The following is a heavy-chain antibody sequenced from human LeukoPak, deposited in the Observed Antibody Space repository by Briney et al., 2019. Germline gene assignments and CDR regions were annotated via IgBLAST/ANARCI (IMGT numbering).Heavy chain of an antibody. CDR1: GGSISSGGYS. Sequence: PSETLSLTCAVSGGSISSGGYSWSWIRQLPGKGLEWIGYIYHSGSTYCNPSLKSRITISIDTSKNQFSLRLSSVTAADTAVYYCARGEMDYGSNSPQSWGQGTLVTVSS. V-gene: IGHV4-30-2*05. D-gene: IGHD4-23*01. CDR3: ARGEMDYGSNSPQS. CDR2: IYHSGST. J-gene: IGHJ4*02.